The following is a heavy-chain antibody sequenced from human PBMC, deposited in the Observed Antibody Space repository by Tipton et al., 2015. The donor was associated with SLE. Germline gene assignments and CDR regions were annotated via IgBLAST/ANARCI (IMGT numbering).Heavy chain of an antibody. Sequence: SLRLSCAASGFTFSSRAMSWVRQAPGKGLQWVSTISPDGVPTYYADFVQGRFSISRDNLRDTLFLQMNGLRAEGTAIYYCVKWLSINGWFADHWSQGALVTVSS. CDR2: ISPDGVPT. CDR3: VKWLSINGWFADH. D-gene: IGHD3-10*01. V-gene: IGHV3-23*01. CDR1: GFTFSSRA. J-gene: IGHJ4*02.